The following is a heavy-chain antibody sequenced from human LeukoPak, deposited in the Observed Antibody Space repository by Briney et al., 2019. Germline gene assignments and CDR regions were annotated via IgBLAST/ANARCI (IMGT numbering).Heavy chain of an antibody. D-gene: IGHD6-19*01. Sequence: SETLSLICAVYGGSFSGYYWSWIRQPPGKGLEWIGEINQSGSTNYNPSLKSRVTISVDTSKNQFSLKLSSVTAADTAVYYCARVGQWLVGTFDYWGQGTLVTVSS. CDR2: INQSGST. V-gene: IGHV4-34*01. CDR3: ARVGQWLVGTFDY. J-gene: IGHJ4*02. CDR1: GGSFSGYY.